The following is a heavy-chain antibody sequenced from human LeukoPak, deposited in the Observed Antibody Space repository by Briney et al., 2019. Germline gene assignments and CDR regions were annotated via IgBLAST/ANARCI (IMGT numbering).Heavy chain of an antibody. CDR1: GYPFTGYF. CDR2: INPNSGGT. CDR3: ATSDCRGGSCYSVGGY. J-gene: IGHJ4*02. Sequence: ASVKVSCKASGYPFTGYFIHWVRQAPGRGIEWMGWINPNSGGTNYAQKFQGWVTMTRDTSINTAYMELSSLKSDDTAVYYCATSDCRGGSCYSVGGYWGQGTLVTVSS. V-gene: IGHV1-2*04. D-gene: IGHD2-15*01.